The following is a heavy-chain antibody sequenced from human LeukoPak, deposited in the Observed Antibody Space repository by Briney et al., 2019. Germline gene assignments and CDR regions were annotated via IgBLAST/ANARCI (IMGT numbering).Heavy chain of an antibody. V-gene: IGHV1-18*01. CDR3: ARDGDTAMVSFYDI. Sequence: ASVKVSCKASGYTFTSYGISWVRQAPGQGLEWMGWISTYNGHTNYAQKLQGRVTITADESTNTAYMELSSLTYEDTAMYYCARDGDTAMVSFYDIWGQGTKVTVSS. D-gene: IGHD5-18*01. CDR1: GYTFTSYG. CDR2: ISTYNGHT. J-gene: IGHJ3*02.